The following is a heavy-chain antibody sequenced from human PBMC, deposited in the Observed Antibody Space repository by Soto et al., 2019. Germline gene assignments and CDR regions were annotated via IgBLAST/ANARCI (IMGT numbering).Heavy chain of an antibody. D-gene: IGHD2-2*01. J-gene: IGHJ4*02. CDR3: AKDFRGVPPGIDY. CDR2: ISYDGSNK. CDR1: GFTFSSYG. Sequence: QVQLVESGGGVVQPGRSLRLSCAASGFTFSSYGMHWVRQAPGKGLEWVAVISYDGSNKYYADSVKGRFTISRDNSKNTLYLQMNSLRAEDTAVYYCAKDFRGVPPGIDYWGQGTLVTVSS. V-gene: IGHV3-30*18.